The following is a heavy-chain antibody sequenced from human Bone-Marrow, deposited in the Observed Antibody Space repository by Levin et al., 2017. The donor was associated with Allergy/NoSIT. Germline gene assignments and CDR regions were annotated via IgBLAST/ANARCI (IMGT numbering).Heavy chain of an antibody. Sequence: AASVKVSCKASGYTFFAYAIHWVRQAPGQRPEWVGWIHPSNGDTGSSPKFQGRVTFTSDTSATTVYMELRSLRSEDTSIFYCAREGFTRDWYYWAQGTLVTVSS. J-gene: IGHJ4*02. CDR2: IHPSNGDT. D-gene: IGHD2-21*02. CDR1: GYTFFAYA. CDR3: AREGFTRDWYY. V-gene: IGHV1-3*01.